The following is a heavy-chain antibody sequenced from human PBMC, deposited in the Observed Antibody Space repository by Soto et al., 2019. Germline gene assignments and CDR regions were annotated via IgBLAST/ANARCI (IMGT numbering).Heavy chain of an antibody. V-gene: IGHV1-8*01. CDR2: VNPNSGNT. CDR1: GYTFTSYD. CDR3: ARAEGLD. J-gene: IGHJ4*02. Sequence: QVQLVQSGAEVKKTGASVKVSCKASGYTFTSYDINWVRQATGQGLEWMGWVNPNSGNTGYAQKFQGRVTMTRNTSINTAYMVLDNLRSEDTAVYYCARAEGLDWGQGTLVTVSS. D-gene: IGHD2-21*01.